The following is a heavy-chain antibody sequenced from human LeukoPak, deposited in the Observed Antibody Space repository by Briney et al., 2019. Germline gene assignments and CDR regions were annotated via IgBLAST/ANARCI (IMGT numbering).Heavy chain of an antibody. CDR3: ARSWGSSWYYDY. V-gene: IGHV4-59*01. Sequence: SETLSLTCTVSGGSISSYYWSWIRQPPGKGLEWIGYIYYSGSTNYNPSLKSRVTISVDTSKNQFSLKLSSVTAADTAVYYCARSWGSSWYYDYWGQGTLVTVSS. CDR2: IYYSGST. D-gene: IGHD6-13*01. CDR1: GGSISSYY. J-gene: IGHJ4*02.